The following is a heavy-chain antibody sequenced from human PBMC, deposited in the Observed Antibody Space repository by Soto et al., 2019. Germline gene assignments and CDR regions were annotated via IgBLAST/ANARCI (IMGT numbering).Heavy chain of an antibody. J-gene: IGHJ3*01. V-gene: IGHV4-59*01. CDR1: GGYSSDYG. D-gene: IGHD1-26*01. Sequence: SSETLSLTCSVAGGYSSDYGWSWFRQTPGKGLEWIGYVSATGPMIIDPSFKSRVSISLDTSKSHIYLKVTSVAAGDTAIYYCARGINLWDQGFFDLWGQGTMVTVSS. CDR3: ARGINLWDQGFFDL. CDR2: VSATGPM.